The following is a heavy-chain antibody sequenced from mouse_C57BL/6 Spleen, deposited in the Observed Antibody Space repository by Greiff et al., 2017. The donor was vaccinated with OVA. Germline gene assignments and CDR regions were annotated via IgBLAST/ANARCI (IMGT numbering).Heavy chain of an antibody. CDR1: GFTFTDYY. V-gene: IGHV7-3*01. J-gene: IGHJ2*01. CDR2: IRNKANGYTT. Sequence: EVMLVESGGGLVQPGGSLSLSCAASGFTFTDYYMSWVRQPPGKALEWLGFIRNKANGYTTEYSASVKGRFTISRDNSPSILYLQMNALRAEDSATYYCARYIDDYDGDYFDYWGQGTTLTVSS. CDR3: ARYIDDYDGDYFDY. D-gene: IGHD2-4*01.